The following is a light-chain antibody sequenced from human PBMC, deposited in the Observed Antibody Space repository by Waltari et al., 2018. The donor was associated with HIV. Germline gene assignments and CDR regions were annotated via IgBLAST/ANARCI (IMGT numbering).Light chain of an antibody. V-gene: IGKV1-5*03. CDR1: QSISNW. CDR3: QQFHRYPVT. J-gene: IGKJ5*01. CDR2: KTS. Sequence: VGDRVTITCRASQSISNWLAWYQQKPGKAPKLLVYKTSSLESGVPSRFSGSGSGTEFTLTISSLQPDDFATYYCQQFHRYPVTFGQGTRLEIK.